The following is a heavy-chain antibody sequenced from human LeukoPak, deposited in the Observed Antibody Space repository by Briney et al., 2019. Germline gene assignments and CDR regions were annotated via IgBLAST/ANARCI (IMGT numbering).Heavy chain of an antibody. CDR1: GFTFSSYT. CDR3: AREGPRGNSQFDY. J-gene: IGHJ4*02. D-gene: IGHD2/OR15-2a*01. Sequence: GGSLRLSCAASGFTFSSYTMHWVRQAPGRGLEWVAIISYDGSNKYYADSVRGRFTISRDNSKNTLYLQMNSLRAEDTAVYYCAREGPRGNSQFDYWGQGTLVTVSS. CDR2: ISYDGSNK. V-gene: IGHV3-30-3*01.